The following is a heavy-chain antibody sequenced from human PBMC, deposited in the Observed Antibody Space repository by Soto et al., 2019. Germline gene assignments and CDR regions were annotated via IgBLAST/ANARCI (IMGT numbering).Heavy chain of an antibody. Sequence: SETLSLTCTVSGGSISSYYWSWIRQPPGKGLEWIGYIYYSGSTNYNPSLKSRVTISVDTSKNQFSLKLSSVTAADTAVYYCARVSCGGDCYIDYWGQGTLVTVSS. D-gene: IGHD2-21*02. CDR2: IYYSGST. V-gene: IGHV4-59*01. CDR3: ARVSCGGDCYIDY. CDR1: GGSISSYY. J-gene: IGHJ4*02.